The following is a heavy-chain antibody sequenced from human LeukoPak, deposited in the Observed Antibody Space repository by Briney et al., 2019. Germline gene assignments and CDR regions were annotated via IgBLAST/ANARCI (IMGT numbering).Heavy chain of an antibody. J-gene: IGHJ4*02. CDR2: ISSSGGTI. Sequence: GGSLRLSCAASGFTFSNHEMNWVRQAPGKGLEWVSYISSSGGTIYYADSVKGRFTISRDNAKNSLYLQMNSLRAEDTAVYYCARDLGSFYFDYWGQGTLVTVSS. V-gene: IGHV3-48*03. CDR1: GFTFSNHE. CDR3: ARDLGSFYFDY. D-gene: IGHD6-25*01.